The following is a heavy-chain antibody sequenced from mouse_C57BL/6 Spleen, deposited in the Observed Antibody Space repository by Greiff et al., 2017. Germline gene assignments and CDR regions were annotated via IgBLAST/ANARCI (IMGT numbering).Heavy chain of an antibody. CDR3: AAYYYGSSSGRFAY. CDR1: GYSITSGYY. Sequence: EVKLLESGPGLVKPSQSLSLTCSVTGYSITSGYYWNWIRQFPGNQLEWMGYISYDGSNNYNPSLKNRISITRDTSKNQFFLKLNSVTTDVTATYYCAAYYYGSSSGRFAYWGQGTLVTVSA. J-gene: IGHJ3*01. V-gene: IGHV3-6*01. CDR2: ISYDGSN. D-gene: IGHD1-1*01.